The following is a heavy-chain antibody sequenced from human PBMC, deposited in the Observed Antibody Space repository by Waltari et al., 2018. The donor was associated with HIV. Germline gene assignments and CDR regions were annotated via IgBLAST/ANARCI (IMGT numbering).Heavy chain of an antibody. Sequence: EVQLVESGGGLVQPGGSLRLSCAASGFTVSSNYMSWVRQAPGKGLEWVSVIYSGGSTYYADSVKGRFTISRDNSKNTLYLQMNSLRAEDTAVYYCARDWAHSSSWSRYYDHGMDVWGQGTTVTVSS. CDR3: ARDWAHSSSWSRYYDHGMDV. CDR1: GFTVSSNY. V-gene: IGHV3-66*01. D-gene: IGHD6-13*01. CDR2: IYSGGST. J-gene: IGHJ6*02.